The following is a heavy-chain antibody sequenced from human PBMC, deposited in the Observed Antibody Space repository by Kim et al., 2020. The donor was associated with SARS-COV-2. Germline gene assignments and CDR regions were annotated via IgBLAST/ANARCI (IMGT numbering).Heavy chain of an antibody. D-gene: IGHD6-19*01. V-gene: IGHV4-31*02. Sequence: PSLKSRVTISVDTSKNQFSLKLSSVTAADTAVYYCAGRTYSPKQWLAPTTWGQGTLVTVSS. J-gene: IGHJ5*02. CDR3: AGRTYSPKQWLAPTT.